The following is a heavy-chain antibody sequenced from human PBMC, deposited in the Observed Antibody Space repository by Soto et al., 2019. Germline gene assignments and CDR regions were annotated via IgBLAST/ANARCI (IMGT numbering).Heavy chain of an antibody. CDR2: VYYTGST. V-gene: IGHV4-59*01. D-gene: IGHD6-19*01. CDR3: ARSVAVPGAHIDY. J-gene: IGHJ4*02. CDR1: GGSISGSY. Sequence: ATLSLTCSVSGGSISGSYRSWIRQSPGKGLEWLGYVYYTGSTNYSPSLRSRVSISVDTSKNEFSLRLSSVTAADTAVYFCARSVAVPGAHIDYWGQGTQVTVSS.